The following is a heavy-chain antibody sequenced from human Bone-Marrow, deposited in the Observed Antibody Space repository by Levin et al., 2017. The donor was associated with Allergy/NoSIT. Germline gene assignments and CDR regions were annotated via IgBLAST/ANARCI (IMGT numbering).Heavy chain of an antibody. CDR2: ISYDGSNK. V-gene: IGHV3-30*18. CDR1: GFTFSSYG. D-gene: IGHD3-10*01. Sequence: SCAASGFTFSSYGMHWVRQAPGKGLEWVAVISYDGSNKYYADSVKGRFTISRDNSKNTLYLQMNSLRAEDTAVYYCAKDGGPRITMVRGVRNWFDPWGQGTLVTVSS. CDR3: AKDGGPRITMVRGVRNWFDP. J-gene: IGHJ5*02.